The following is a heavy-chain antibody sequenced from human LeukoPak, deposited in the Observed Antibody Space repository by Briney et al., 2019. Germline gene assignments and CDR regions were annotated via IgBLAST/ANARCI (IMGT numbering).Heavy chain of an antibody. D-gene: IGHD6-13*01. CDR3: ARDRYSSSWYLTNLDY. J-gene: IGHJ4*02. CDR1: GYTFTSYG. Sequence: ASVKVSCKASGYTFTSYGISWVRQAPGEGLEWMGWISGYNGNTNYAQKLQGRVTMTTDTSTSTAYMELRSLRSDDTAVYYCARDRYSSSWYLTNLDYWGQGTLVTVSS. V-gene: IGHV1-18*01. CDR2: ISGYNGNT.